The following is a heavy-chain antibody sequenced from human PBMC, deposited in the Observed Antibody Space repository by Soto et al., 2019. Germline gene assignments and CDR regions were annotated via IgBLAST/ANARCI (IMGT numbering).Heavy chain of an antibody. CDR2: ISSSSIYT. CDR1: GFTLRSYA. J-gene: IGHJ4*02. Sequence: GGSLRLSCAASGFTLRSYAMNWVRQAPGKGLEWVSSISSSSIYTYYADSVKGRFTISRDNAKNSLYLQMNSLRAEDTAVYYCARGQQLAHFDYWGQGTLVTVSS. CDR3: ARGQQLAHFDY. V-gene: IGHV3-21*01. D-gene: IGHD6-13*01.